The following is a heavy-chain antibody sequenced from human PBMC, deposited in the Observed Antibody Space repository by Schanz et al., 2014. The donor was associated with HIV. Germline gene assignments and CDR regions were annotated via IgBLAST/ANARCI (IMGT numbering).Heavy chain of an antibody. D-gene: IGHD3-10*01. CDR3: ARVFGRTYGLPDY. J-gene: IGHJ4*02. Sequence: EVQLLESGGGLVQPGGSLRLSCAVSGFTITSYGMSWVRQAPGKGLEWVSSISGSGVSTFYAGSVKGRFTISRDNARTSLYLQMNSLRAEDTAVYYCARVFGRTYGLPDYWGQGTLVTVSS. V-gene: IGHV3-23*01. CDR2: ISGSGVST. CDR1: GFTITSYG.